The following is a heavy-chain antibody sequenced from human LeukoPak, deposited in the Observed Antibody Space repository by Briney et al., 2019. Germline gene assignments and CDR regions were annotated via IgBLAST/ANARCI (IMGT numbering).Heavy chain of an antibody. D-gene: IGHD3-22*01. J-gene: IGHJ3*02. CDR1: GFTFSSYG. CDR2: VSYDGSNK. V-gene: IGHV3-30*03. Sequence: GRSLRLSCAASGFTFSSYGMHWVRQAPGKELEWVAVVSYDGSNKYYADSVKGRFTISRDNSKNTLYRQMNSLRAEDTAVYYCARETDSSGYSHIPDAFDIWGQGTMVTVSS. CDR3: ARETDSSGYSHIPDAFDI.